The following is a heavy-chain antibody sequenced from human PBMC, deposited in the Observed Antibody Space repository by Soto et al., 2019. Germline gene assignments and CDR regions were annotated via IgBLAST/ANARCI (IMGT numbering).Heavy chain of an antibody. D-gene: IGHD2-8*01. CDR2: INPNSGGT. J-gene: IGHJ3*02. CDR3: ARDGVNGGGCAFDI. Sequence: VASVKVSCKASGYTFTGYYMHWVRQAPGQGLEWMGWINPNSGGTNYAQKFQGRVTMTRDTSISTAYMELSRLRSDDTAVYYCARDGVNGGGCAFDIWGQGTMVTVSS. V-gene: IGHV1-2*02. CDR1: GYTFTGYY.